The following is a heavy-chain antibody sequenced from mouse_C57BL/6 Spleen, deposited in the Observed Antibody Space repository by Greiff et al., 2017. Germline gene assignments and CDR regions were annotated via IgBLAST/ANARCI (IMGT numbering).Heavy chain of an antibody. D-gene: IGHD1-1*01. CDR3: AREGSSIQYYFDD. V-gene: IGHV1-82*01. J-gene: IGHJ2*01. Sequence: QVQLQQSGPELVKPGASVKISCKASGYAFSSSWMNWVKQRPGKGLEWIGRIYPGDGDTNYNGKFKGKATLTADKSSSTAYMQLSSLTSEDSAVYFCAREGSSIQYYFDDWGEGTTLTVSS. CDR2: IYPGDGDT. CDR1: GYAFSSSW.